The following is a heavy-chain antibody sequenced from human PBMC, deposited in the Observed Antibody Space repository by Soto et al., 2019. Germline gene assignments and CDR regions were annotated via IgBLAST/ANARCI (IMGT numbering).Heavy chain of an antibody. V-gene: IGHV1-2*02. CDR2: INPYSGGT. CDR3: ARSRIQLWLDAFDI. Sequence: GASVKVSCKASGYTFTGYYVHWVRQAPGQGLEWMGWINPYSGGTNYAQKFQGRVTVTRDTSISTAYMELSSVRSDDTAVYYCARSRIQLWLDAFDIWGQGTMVTVSS. D-gene: IGHD5-18*01. CDR1: GYTFTGYY. J-gene: IGHJ3*02.